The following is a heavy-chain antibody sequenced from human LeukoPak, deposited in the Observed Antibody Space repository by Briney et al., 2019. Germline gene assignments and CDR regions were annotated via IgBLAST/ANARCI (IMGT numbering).Heavy chain of an antibody. CDR2: IYPGDADT. Sequence: AASLKISCKGSGYSFTSYWIAWVRQTPGKGLEWMGIIYPGDADTTYSPSFQGQVTISVDKSISTAYLLWSSLKASDTAMYYCARRVLDYGVETFEYWGQGTLVTVSS. CDR3: ARRVLDYGVETFEY. D-gene: IGHD4-17*01. CDR1: GYSFTSYW. V-gene: IGHV5-51*01. J-gene: IGHJ4*02.